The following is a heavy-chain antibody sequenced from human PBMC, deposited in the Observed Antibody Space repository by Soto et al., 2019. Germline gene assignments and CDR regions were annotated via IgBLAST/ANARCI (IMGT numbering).Heavy chain of an antibody. CDR1: GYTFTNNV. CDR3: AREVPYGYSRFDY. D-gene: IGHD5-18*01. V-gene: IGHV1-3*01. Sequence: ASVKVSCKTSGYTFTNNVIHWVRQAPGQRLEWIGWVNAGNDNTKWSREFQGRLTLTKDTSATTAYMELSSLTPEDTAIYFCAREVPYGYSRFDYWGQGTLVTVYS. J-gene: IGHJ4*02. CDR2: VNAGNDNT.